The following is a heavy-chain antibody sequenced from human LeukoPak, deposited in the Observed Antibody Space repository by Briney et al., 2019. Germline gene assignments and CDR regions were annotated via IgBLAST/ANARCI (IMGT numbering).Heavy chain of an antibody. CDR3: AKDQGAMGDYFDY. Sequence: GGSLRLSCAASGFSFSDYEMNWVRQAPGKGLEWLSHIDISGNTIHYADSVKGRFTISRDNAKNSLYLQMNSLRAEDTAVYYCAKDQGAMGDYFDYWGQGTLVTVSS. CDR2: IDISGNTI. J-gene: IGHJ4*02. V-gene: IGHV3-48*01. D-gene: IGHD3-16*01. CDR1: GFSFSDYE.